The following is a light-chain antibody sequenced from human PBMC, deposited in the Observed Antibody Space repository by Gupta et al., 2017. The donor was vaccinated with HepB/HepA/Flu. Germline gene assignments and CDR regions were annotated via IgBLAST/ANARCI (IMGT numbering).Light chain of an antibody. Sequence: KLTQSPSPVSASVGDRVTIHCRASQGISIWLAWYQQKPGQAPRLLIYAASSLQSGVPERFSGSGSGTDFTLNISSLHPEDVATYYCQQANSCPFTFGQGTQVEIK. CDR3: QQANSCPFT. CDR1: QGISIW. CDR2: AAS. J-gene: IGKJ1*01. V-gene: IGKV1-12*01.